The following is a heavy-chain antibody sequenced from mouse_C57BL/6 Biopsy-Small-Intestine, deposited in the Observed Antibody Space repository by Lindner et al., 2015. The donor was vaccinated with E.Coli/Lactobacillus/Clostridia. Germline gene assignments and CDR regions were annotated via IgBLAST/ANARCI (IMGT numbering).Heavy chain of an antibody. Sequence: VQLQGVWGGLVKPGGSLKLSCAASGFTFSDFGMHWVRQAPEKGLEWIAYISGGSSTIYYADTVKGRFTISRDNAKNTLFLQMTSLRSEDTAMYYCARRGYAMDYWGQGTSVTVSS. CDR3: ARRGYAMDY. CDR1: GFTFSDFG. V-gene: IGHV5-17*01. J-gene: IGHJ4*01. CDR2: ISGGSSTI.